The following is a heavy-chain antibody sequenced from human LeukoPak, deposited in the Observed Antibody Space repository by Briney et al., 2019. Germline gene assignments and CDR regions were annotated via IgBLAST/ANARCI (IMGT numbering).Heavy chain of an antibody. Sequence: PSETLSLTCTVSGYSLSSGFFCDWIRQSPGKGLEWIGSFSHRGGSYHNPSLKSRVTISVDTSKNQFSLKLSSVTAADTAVYYCARGPRVVPAAKVGPTHFDYWGQGTLVTVSS. CDR2: FSHRGGS. CDR1: GYSLSSGFF. CDR3: ARGPRVVPAAKVGPTHFDY. J-gene: IGHJ4*02. V-gene: IGHV4-38-2*02. D-gene: IGHD2-2*01.